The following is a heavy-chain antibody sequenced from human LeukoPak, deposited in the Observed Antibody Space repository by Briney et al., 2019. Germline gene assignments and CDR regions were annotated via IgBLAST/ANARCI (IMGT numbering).Heavy chain of an antibody. J-gene: IGHJ4*02. CDR1: GFTFSSYA. V-gene: IGHV3-30-3*01. CDR2: ISYDGSNK. Sequence: GGSLRLSCAASGFTFSSYAMHWVRQAPGKGLEWVAVISYDGSNKYYADSVKGRFTISRDNSKNTLYLQMNSLRAEDTAVYYCARDRLEVVVGGPSDYWGQGTLVTVSS. CDR3: ARDRLEVVVGGPSDY. D-gene: IGHD2-15*01.